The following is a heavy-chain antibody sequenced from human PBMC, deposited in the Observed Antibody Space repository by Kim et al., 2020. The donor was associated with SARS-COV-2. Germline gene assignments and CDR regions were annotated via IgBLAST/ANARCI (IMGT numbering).Heavy chain of an antibody. V-gene: IGHV4-39*01. Sequence: LKSRGTISVDTSKNQFSLKLSSVTAADTAVYYCARPGWGSWNYYYGMDVWGQGTTVTVSS. D-gene: IGHD3-16*01. CDR3: ARPGWGSWNYYYGMDV. J-gene: IGHJ6*02.